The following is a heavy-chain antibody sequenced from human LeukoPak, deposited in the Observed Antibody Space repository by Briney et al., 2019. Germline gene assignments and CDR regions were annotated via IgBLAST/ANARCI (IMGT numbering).Heavy chain of an antibody. J-gene: IGHJ3*02. V-gene: IGHV1-2*02. CDR2: MHPGSGAT. CDR3: AREWAYYNSVDDTFD. CDR1: GYTFTGDH. D-gene: IGHD3-22*01. Sequence: ASVRVSCKASGYTFTGDHLHWVRQAPGQGLEWMGWMHPGSGATHYTEKFQGRATMTRDTSTSTAYMDLSNLRSDDTAVYFCAREWAYYNSVDDTFDIGARGHWSPSLQ.